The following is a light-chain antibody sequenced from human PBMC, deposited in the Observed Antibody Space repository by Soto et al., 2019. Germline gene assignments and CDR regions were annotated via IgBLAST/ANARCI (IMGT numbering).Light chain of an antibody. CDR2: GAF. CDR1: QSVSYN. V-gene: IGKV3-15*01. CDR3: QQYKNWPPLT. Sequence: EIVMTQSPATLSVSPGETATLSCMASQSVSYNLDWYQQKPGQGPRLLIYGAFTRATGIPARFSGSGSGTEFTLTISSLQSEDFAVYYCQQYKNWPPLTFGGGTKVEIK. J-gene: IGKJ4*01.